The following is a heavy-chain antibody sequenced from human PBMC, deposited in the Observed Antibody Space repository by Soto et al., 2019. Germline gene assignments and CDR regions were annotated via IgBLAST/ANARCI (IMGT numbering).Heavy chain of an antibody. Sequence: PGESLKISCKGSGYSFAGYWITWVRQMPGKGLEWMGRIDPSDSQTYYSPSFRGHATISAAKSITTVFLQWSSLRASDTAMYYCARQIYDSDSGPNCQYYFDSWGQGTRVTVSS. J-gene: IGHJ4*02. D-gene: IGHD3-22*01. CDR1: GYSFAGYW. V-gene: IGHV5-10-1*01. CDR3: ARQIYDSDSGPNCQYYFDS. CDR2: IDPSDSQT.